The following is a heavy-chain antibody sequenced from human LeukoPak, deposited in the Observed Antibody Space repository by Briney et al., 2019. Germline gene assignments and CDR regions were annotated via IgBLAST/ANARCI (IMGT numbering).Heavy chain of an antibody. CDR2: IYYSGST. J-gene: IGHJ6*02. CDR3: ARDYCSGGSCYSDHYYYYGMDV. Sequence: SETLSLTCTVSGGSISSGDYYWSWIRQPPGKGLEWIGYIYYSGSTDYNPSLKSRVTISVDTSKNQFSLKLSSVTAADTAVYYCARDYCSGGSCYSDHYYYYGMDVWGQGTTVTVSS. D-gene: IGHD2-15*01. CDR1: GGSISSGDYY. V-gene: IGHV4-30-4*08.